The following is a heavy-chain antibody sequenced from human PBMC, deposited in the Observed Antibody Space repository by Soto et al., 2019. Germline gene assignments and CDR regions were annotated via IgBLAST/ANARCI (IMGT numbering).Heavy chain of an antibody. V-gene: IGHV3-33*01. J-gene: IGHJ3*02. D-gene: IGHD3-3*02. CDR3: ARSLADDAFDI. CDR1: GYTFNTYN. Sequence: VQLVESGGGVVQPARSLRLSCVTSGYTFNTYNMHWVRQAPGKGLEWVALIWNDGSNRQYADTVKGRFTISRDNSKNTVYLHMNGLRVEDTALYFCARSLADDAFDIWGQGTLVTVSS. CDR2: IWNDGSNR.